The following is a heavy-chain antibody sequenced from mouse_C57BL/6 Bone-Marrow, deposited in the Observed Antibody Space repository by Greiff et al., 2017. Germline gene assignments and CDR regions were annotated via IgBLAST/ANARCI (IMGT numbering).Heavy chain of an antibody. D-gene: IGHD4-1*01. J-gene: IGHJ4*01. Sequence: EVQVVESGGGLVQPGGSLKLSCAASGFTFSDYYMYWVRQTPEKRLEWVAYISNGGGSTYYPDTVKGRFTISRDNAKNTLYLQMSRLKSEDTAMYCCARRTGYYAMDYWGQGTSVTVSS. CDR3: ARRTGYYAMDY. CDR2: ISNGGGST. V-gene: IGHV5-12*01. CDR1: GFTFSDYY.